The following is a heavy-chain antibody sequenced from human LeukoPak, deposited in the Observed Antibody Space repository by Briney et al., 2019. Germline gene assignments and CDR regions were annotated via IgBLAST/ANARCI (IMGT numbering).Heavy chain of an antibody. V-gene: IGHV3-7*05. J-gene: IGHJ4*02. Sequence: GGSLRLSCAASGFTFNNYWMSWVRQAPGKGLKWVASIKEDGSDKYYVDSVKGRFTISRDNSKNTLYLQMNSLRAEDTAVYYCAKFPQTDLTFDYWGQGTLVTVSS. CDR3: AKFPQTDLTFDY. D-gene: IGHD3-9*01. CDR2: IKEDGSDK. CDR1: GFTFNNYW.